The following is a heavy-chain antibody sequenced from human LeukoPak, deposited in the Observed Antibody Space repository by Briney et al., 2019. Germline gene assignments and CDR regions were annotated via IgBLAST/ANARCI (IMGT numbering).Heavy chain of an antibody. CDR2: MNPNSGNT. D-gene: IGHD3-9*01. CDR1: GFSFSDYY. J-gene: IGHJ6*03. Sequence: ASAKVSCKASGFSFSDYYLHWVRQATGQGLEWMGWMNPNSGNTGYAQKFQGRVTITRNTSISTAYMELSSLRSEDTAVYYCARVKRRYFDWLLSSYYYYYMDVWGKGTTVTVSS. V-gene: IGHV1-8*03. CDR3: ARVKRRYFDWLLSSYYYYYMDV.